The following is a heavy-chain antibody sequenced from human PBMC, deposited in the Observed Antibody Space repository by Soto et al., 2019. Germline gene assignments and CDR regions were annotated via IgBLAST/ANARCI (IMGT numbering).Heavy chain of an antibody. CDR1: GFTFINYA. J-gene: IGHJ2*01. CDR2: ISGGGDRA. V-gene: IGHV3-23*01. CDR3: ARKVLGSTSRPDWWYFDL. D-gene: IGHD2-2*01. Sequence: GGSLRLSCVGSGFTFINYAMNWVRQTPGKGLEWVSTISGGGDRAFDADTVKGRFTISRDNSKNTVNLQMNSLRADDTAVYYCARKVLGSTSRPDWWYFDLWGRGTLVTVSS.